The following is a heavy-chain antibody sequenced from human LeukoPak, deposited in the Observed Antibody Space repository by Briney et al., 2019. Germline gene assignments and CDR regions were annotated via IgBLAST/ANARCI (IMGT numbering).Heavy chain of an antibody. D-gene: IGHD2-15*01. CDR2: INHSGST. J-gene: IGHJ3*02. Sequence: SETLSLTCAVYGGSFSGYYWSWIRQPPGKGLEWIGEINHSGSTNYNPSLKSRVTISVDTSKNQFSLKLSSVTAADTAVYYCARGGRLYDPDAFDIWGQGTMVTVSS. V-gene: IGHV4-34*01. CDR1: GGSFSGYY. CDR3: ARGGRLYDPDAFDI.